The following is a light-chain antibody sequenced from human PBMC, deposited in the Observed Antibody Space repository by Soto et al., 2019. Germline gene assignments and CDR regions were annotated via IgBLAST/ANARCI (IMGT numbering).Light chain of an antibody. CDR2: DAS. J-gene: IGKJ5*01. CDR1: QSVSSY. CDR3: QQRSNWIT. Sequence: EIVLTQSPATLSLSPGERATLSCRASQSVSSYLAWYQQKPGQAPRLLIYDASNRATGIPARFSGSGSGTDFTLTISSLEPEDFAVYYCQQRSNWITFGQGTRLDSK. V-gene: IGKV3-11*01.